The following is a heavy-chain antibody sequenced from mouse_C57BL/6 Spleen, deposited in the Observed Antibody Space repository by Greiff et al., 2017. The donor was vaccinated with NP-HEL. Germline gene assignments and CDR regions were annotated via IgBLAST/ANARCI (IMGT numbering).Heavy chain of an antibody. CDR1: GYTFTDYY. CDR2: IYPGSGNT. V-gene: IGHV1-76*01. Sequence: VQLQQSGAELVRPGASVKLSCKASGYTFTDYYINWVKQRPGQGLEWIARIYPGSGNTYYNEKFKGKATLTAEKSSSTAYMQLSSLTSEDSAVYFCARCRGLRQAMDYWGQGTSVTVSS. CDR3: ARCRGLRQAMDY. D-gene: IGHD2-2*01. J-gene: IGHJ4*01.